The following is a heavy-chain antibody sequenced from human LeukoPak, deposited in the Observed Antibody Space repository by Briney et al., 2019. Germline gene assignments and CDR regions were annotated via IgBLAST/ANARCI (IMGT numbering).Heavy chain of an antibody. CDR3: AKGRARASVVPAAMDY. CDR1: GYTFTSYD. J-gene: IGHJ4*02. D-gene: IGHD2-2*01. CDR2: MNPNSGNT. V-gene: IGHV1-8*01. Sequence: ASVKVSCKASGYTFTSYDINWVRQATGQGLEWMGWMNPNSGNTGYAQKFQGRVTMTRNTPISTAYMELSSLRSEDTAVYYCAKGRARASVVPAAMDYWGQGTLVTVSS.